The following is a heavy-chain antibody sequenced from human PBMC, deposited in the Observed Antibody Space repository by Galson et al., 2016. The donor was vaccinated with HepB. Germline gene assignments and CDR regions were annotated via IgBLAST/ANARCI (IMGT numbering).Heavy chain of an antibody. CDR1: GYTLSSYA. Sequence: SVKVSCKASGYTLSSYAMNWLRQAPGQGLEWMGWINTNTGNPTYAQGFTGRLVFSVDTSASTAYLEITSLEAEDTAVYYCAKDAYYDNSVYFDSWGQGTLVTVSS. J-gene: IGHJ4*02. CDR3: AKDAYYDNSVYFDS. D-gene: IGHD3-22*01. CDR2: INTNTGNP. V-gene: IGHV7-4-1*02.